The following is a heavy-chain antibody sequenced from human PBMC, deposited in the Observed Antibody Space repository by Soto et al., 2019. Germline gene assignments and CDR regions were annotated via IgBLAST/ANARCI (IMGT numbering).Heavy chain of an antibody. Sequence: SETLSLTCTVSGGSISSGGYYWSWIRQHPGKGLEWIGYIYYSGSTYYNPSLKSRVTISVDTSKNQFSLKLSSVTAADTAVYYCAREVSCSGGSCYSGALTGDSHWFDPWGQGTLVTVSS. D-gene: IGHD2-15*01. CDR2: IYYSGST. CDR3: AREVSCSGGSCYSGALTGDSHWFDP. V-gene: IGHV4-31*03. CDR1: GGSISSGGYY. J-gene: IGHJ5*02.